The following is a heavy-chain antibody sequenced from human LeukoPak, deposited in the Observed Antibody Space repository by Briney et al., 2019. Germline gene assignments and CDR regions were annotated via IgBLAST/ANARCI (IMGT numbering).Heavy chain of an antibody. J-gene: IGHJ4*02. CDR1: GASFSGYY. CDR3: TRGAVEDIVLMVYAD. V-gene: IGHV4-34*01. CDR2: INHSGST. Sequence: SETLSLTCAVYGASFSGYYWSSVRHTPGKGLEWLGEINHSGSTTYNPSLKSRVAISVDTSKNQFSLKGTSVTAADTVVYCCTRGAVEDIVLMVYADWSQGSRVTVSS. D-gene: IGHD2-8*01.